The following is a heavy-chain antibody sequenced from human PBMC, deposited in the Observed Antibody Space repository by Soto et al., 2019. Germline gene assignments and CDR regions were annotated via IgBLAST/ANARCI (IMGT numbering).Heavy chain of an antibody. J-gene: IGHJ4*02. CDR1: GFTFGDYA. V-gene: IGHV3-49*03. CDR2: IRSKAYGGTT. CDR3: TREGKPFAQLLWFGELPRGFDY. Sequence: GGSLRLSCTASGFTFGDYAMSWFRQAPGKGLEWVGFIRSKAYGGTTEYAASVKGRFTISRDDSKSIAYLQMNSLKTEDTAVYYCTREGKPFAQLLWFGELPRGFDYWGQGTLVTVSS. D-gene: IGHD3-10*01.